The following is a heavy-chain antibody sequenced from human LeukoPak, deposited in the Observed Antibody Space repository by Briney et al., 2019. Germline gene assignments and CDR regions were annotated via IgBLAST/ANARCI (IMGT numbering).Heavy chain of an antibody. D-gene: IGHD2-15*01. J-gene: IGHJ6*03. Sequence: SETLSLTCTVSGSSISSGSYWGCLRQPPGKGLEWIGSIYHSGTTYYNPSLKSRVTISVDTSKNQFSLKLSSVTAADTAVYYCARFGGARDYYYYYMDVWGKGTTVTVSS. CDR1: GSSISSGSY. CDR3: ARFGGARDYYYYYMDV. CDR2: IYHSGTT. V-gene: IGHV4-38-2*02.